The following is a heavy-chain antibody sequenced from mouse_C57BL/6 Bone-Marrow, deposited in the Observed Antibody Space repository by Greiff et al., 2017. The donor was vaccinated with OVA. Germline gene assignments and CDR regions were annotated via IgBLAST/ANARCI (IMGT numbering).Heavy chain of an antibody. J-gene: IGHJ3*01. CDR3: TTDRRAY. Sequence: VHVKQSGAELVRPGASVKLSCTASGFNIKDDYMHWVKQRPEQGLEWIGWIDPENGDTEYASKFQGKATITADTSSNTAYLQLSSLTSEDTAVYYCTTDRRAYWGQGTLVTVSA. CDR1: GFNIKDDY. D-gene: IGHD2-14*01. V-gene: IGHV14-4*01. CDR2: IDPENGDT.